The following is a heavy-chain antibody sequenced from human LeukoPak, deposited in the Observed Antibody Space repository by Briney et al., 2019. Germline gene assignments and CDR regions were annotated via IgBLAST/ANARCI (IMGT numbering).Heavy chain of an antibody. CDR1: GGTFSNYA. CDR3: ARYRRLIRLGELSSLDY. J-gene: IGHJ4*02. Sequence: SVKVSCKASGGTFSNYAISWVRQAPGQGLEWMGGIIPIFGTANYAQKFQGRVTITADESTSTAYMELSSLRSEDTAVYYCARYRRLIRLGELSSLDYWGQGTLVTVSS. D-gene: IGHD3-16*02. CDR2: IIPIFGTA. V-gene: IGHV1-69*13.